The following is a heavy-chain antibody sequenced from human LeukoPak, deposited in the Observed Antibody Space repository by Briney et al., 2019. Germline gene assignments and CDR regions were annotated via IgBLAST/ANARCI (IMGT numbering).Heavy chain of an antibody. D-gene: IGHD3-10*01. CDR1: GFTFSSYA. CDR2: ISYDGGNK. Sequence: GRSLRLSCAASGFTFSSYAIHWVRQAPGKGLEWVAAISYDGGNKYHADSVRGRFTISRDNSKNTLYLQVNSLRAEDTAVYYCAGEAFDPTGFDPWGEGTLVTVSS. V-gene: IGHV3-30*04. CDR3: AGEAFDPTGFDP. J-gene: IGHJ5*02.